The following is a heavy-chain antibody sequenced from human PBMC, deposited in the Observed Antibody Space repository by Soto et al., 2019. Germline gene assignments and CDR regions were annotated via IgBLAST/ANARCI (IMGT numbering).Heavy chain of an antibody. D-gene: IGHD2-8*02. Sequence: QVQLVESGGGVVQPGRSLRLSCVASGFTFSTYGMHWVRQAPGKGLEWVALIWYDGSNKHYADSVKGRFIISRDNSKSTLYLQVNSLRVEDTAVYYCARDGGTVVYGFDSWGQGTLVTVSS. J-gene: IGHJ4*02. V-gene: IGHV3-33*01. CDR2: IWYDGSNK. CDR3: ARDGGTVVYGFDS. CDR1: GFTFSTYG.